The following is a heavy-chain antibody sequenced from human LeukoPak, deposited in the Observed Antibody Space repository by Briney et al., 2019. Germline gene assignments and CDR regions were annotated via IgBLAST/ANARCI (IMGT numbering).Heavy chain of an antibody. CDR1: GYTFTSYG. CDR3: ARDYYGSGSYPRPLFDY. D-gene: IGHD3-10*01. V-gene: IGHV1-69*04. Sequence: SVKVSCKASGYTFTSYGICWVRQAPGQGLEWMGRIIPILGIANYAQKFQGRVTITADKSTSTAYMELSSLRSEDTAVYYCARDYYGSGSYPRPLFDYWGQGTLVTVSS. J-gene: IGHJ4*02. CDR2: IIPILGIA.